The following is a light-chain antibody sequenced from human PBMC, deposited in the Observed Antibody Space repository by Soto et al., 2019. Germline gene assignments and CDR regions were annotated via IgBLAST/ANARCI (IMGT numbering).Light chain of an antibody. CDR3: QQRSDWLTIT. V-gene: IGKV3D-20*02. CDR2: DVS. Sequence: EIVLTQSPGTMSLSPGERATLSCRASQSVSSSYLAWYQQKPGQAPRLLLXDVSYRATGIPVRFSGSGSGTDFTLTISSLEPEDFAVYYCQQRSDWLTITFGQGTRLEIK. CDR1: QSVSSSY. J-gene: IGKJ5*01.